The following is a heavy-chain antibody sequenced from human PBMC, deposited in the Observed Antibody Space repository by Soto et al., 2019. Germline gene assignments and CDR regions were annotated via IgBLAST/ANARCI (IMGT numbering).Heavy chain of an antibody. J-gene: IGHJ4*02. D-gene: IGHD5-18*01. CDR2: IWYDGSNK. CDR3: ARDCSPYTYGPDW. V-gene: IGHV3-33*01. Sequence: PGGSMRLCSLASGFTSSSYGMDWVRKTPGQGLEWVAVIWYDGSNKYYADSVKGRFTISRDNSKNTLYLQMNSLRAEDTAVYYCARDCSPYTYGPDWWGQGTLVTVSS. CDR1: GFTSSSYG.